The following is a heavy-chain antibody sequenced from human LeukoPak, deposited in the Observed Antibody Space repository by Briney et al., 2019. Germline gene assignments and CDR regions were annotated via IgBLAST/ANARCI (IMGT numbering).Heavy chain of an antibody. CDR3: ARSYSSSWYGLLDS. V-gene: IGHV5-51*01. Sequence: GESLKISCKGAGYKFTNYWIGWVRQMPGKGLEWMGIIYPRDSDTRYSPSFQGQVTISADESISTAYLQWSSLRDSDTAIYYCARSYSSSWYGLLDSWGQGTLVTVSS. CDR2: IYPRDSDT. J-gene: IGHJ4*02. D-gene: IGHD6-13*01. CDR1: GYKFTNYW.